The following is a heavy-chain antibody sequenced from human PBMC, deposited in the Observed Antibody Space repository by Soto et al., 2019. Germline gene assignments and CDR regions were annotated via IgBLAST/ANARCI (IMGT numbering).Heavy chain of an antibody. J-gene: IGHJ4*02. D-gene: IGHD6-19*01. CDR1: GGSMSPFY. CDR2: IYYNGDT. V-gene: IGHV4-59*01. Sequence: SETLSLTCTVSGGSMSPFYWSWIRQPPGKGLEWIGYIYYNGDTNYNPSLKSRVTMSVDTSKNQFSLRLTSVTAADTAVYFCGRGGWYVDYWGQGTLVTVSS. CDR3: GRGGWYVDY.